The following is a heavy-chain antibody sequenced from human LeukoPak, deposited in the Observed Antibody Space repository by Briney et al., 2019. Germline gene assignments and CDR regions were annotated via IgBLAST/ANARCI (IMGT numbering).Heavy chain of an antibody. V-gene: IGHV3-7*01. CDR3: ARDHRDSGRGAFDI. J-gene: IGHJ3*02. CDR2: INEDGSRK. CDR1: GFTFSGYW. D-gene: IGHD3-10*01. Sequence: GGSLRLSCAASGFTFSGYWLSCVRQAPGKRREWVANINEDGSRKFYVDSVEGRFTISRDNARNSLSLQMNSLRAEDTAIYYCARDHRDSGRGAFDIWGQGTGVTVSS.